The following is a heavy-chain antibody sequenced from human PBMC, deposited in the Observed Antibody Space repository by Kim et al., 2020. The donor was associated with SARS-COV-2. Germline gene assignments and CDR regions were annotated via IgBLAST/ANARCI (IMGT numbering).Heavy chain of an antibody. CDR1: GYTFNRYG. D-gene: IGHD3-16*02. V-gene: IGHV1-18*01. J-gene: IGHJ4*02. Sequence: ASVKVSCKAFGYTFNRYGISWVRQAPGQGLEWMGWISGYNGKTNYAQQFQGRVTMTTDTSTTTAYMELRSLTFDDTAVYYCARGGQPMLYTGEFWDYCGQGTLVTVS. CDR3: ARGGQPMLYTGEFWDY. CDR2: ISGYNGKT.